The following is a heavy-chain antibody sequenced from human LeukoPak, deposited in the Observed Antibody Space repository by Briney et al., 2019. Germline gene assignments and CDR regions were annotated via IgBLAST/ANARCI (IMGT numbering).Heavy chain of an antibody. V-gene: IGHV4-39*07. J-gene: IGHJ4*02. CDR3: ATLGGYGDYGFNY. CDR1: GVSISSSNSY. Sequence: PSETLSLTCTVSGVSISSSNSYWGWIRQPPGKGLEWIGSIYYSGNTYYNASLKSRVTISVDTSKNQFSLKLSSVTAADTAVYYCATLGGYGDYGFNYWGQGTLVTVSS. CDR2: IYYSGNT. D-gene: IGHD4-17*01.